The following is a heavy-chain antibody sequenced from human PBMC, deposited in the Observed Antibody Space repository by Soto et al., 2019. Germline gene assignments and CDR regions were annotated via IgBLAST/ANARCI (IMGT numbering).Heavy chain of an antibody. V-gene: IGHV3-30*18. CDR1: GFTFSSYG. CDR2: ISYDGSNK. Sequence: GGSLRLSCAASGFTFSSYGMHWVRQAPGKGLEWVAVISYDGSNKYYADSVKGRFTISRDNSKNTLYLQMNSLRAEETAVYYCAKDLGGAGDSSGSPLPYYYYYGMDVWGQGTTVTVSS. CDR3: AKDLGGAGDSSGSPLPYYYYYGMDV. D-gene: IGHD3-22*01. J-gene: IGHJ6*02.